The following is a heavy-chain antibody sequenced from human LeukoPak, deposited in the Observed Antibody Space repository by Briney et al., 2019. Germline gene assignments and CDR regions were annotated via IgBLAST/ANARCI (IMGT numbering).Heavy chain of an antibody. V-gene: IGHV4-59*08. Sequence: SETLSLTCTVAGGSISGYYWNWIRQSPGKGLEWIGYVFYSGTTKYNPSLESRATMSVDTSQNQFSLKLSSVTAADTAVYYCARHESSWYLYNRFDPWGQGTQVTVSS. CDR2: VFYSGTT. CDR3: ARHESSWYLYNRFDP. CDR1: GGSISGYY. D-gene: IGHD3-22*01. J-gene: IGHJ5*02.